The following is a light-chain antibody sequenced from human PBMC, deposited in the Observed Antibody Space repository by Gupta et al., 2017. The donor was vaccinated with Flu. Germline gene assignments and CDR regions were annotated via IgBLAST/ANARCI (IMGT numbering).Light chain of an antibody. V-gene: IGKV3-20*01. CDR1: QSVSSDY. Sequence: IVLTQSPDTLSLSPGDRATLSCRASQSVSSDYVAWYHQRPGQAPRLLIYGASNRAAGIPDRFYGSGSGTDFTLTISRLEPADFAVYYCQQDGSSPFTFGGGTRVEI. J-gene: IGKJ4*01. CDR2: GAS. CDR3: QQDGSSPFT.